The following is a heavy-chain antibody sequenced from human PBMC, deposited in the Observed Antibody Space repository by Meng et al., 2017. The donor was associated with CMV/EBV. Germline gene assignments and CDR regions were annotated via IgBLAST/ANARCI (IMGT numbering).Heavy chain of an antibody. J-gene: IGHJ5*02. CDR2: ISSSGSTI. CDR1: GGTFSSYA. CDR3: ARIKWFDP. Sequence: SCKASGGTFSSYAISWVRQAPGQGLEWVSYISSSGSTIYYADSVKGRFTISRDNAKNSLYLQMNSLRAEDTAVYYCARIKWFDPWGQGTLVTVSS. V-gene: IGHV3-48*03.